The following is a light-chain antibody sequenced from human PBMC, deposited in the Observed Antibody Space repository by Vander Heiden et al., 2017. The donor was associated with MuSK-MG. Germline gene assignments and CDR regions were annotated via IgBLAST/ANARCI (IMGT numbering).Light chain of an antibody. CDR3: RQYRSLST. CDR2: KAS. CDR1: QIISTC. J-gene: IGKJ4*01. Sequence: DIHLTPSPSTLLASVGDSVTTTCRTSQIISTCVAWYQQKPGKAPKMLIYKASTLQSGVPARCSGSGSGADFTLTISSLQPDDFATYYCRQYRSLSTFGGGTKVEI. V-gene: IGKV1-5*03.